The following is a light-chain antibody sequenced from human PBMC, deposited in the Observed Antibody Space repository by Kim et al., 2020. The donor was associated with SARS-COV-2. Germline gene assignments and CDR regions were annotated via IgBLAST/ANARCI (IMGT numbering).Light chain of an antibody. CDR2: NDS. Sequence: SYELTQPPSVSVSPGQTASITCSGDRLGDKYASWYQQKPGQSPVLVIYNDSRRPSGIPERFSGSNSGNTATLTISGTQAIDEADHYCQAWDNNNGVFGGGTKLAVL. J-gene: IGLJ3*02. CDR1: RLGDKY. V-gene: IGLV3-1*01. CDR3: QAWDNNNGV.